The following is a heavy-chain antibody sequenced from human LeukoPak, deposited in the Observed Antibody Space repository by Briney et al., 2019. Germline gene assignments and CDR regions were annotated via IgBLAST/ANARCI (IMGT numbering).Heavy chain of an antibody. J-gene: IGHJ4*02. D-gene: IGHD2-21*01. CDR1: GFTVSSNY. V-gene: IGHV3-66*02. Sequence: PGGSLRLFCGAWGFTVSSNYMSWVRQAPGRGLVGVSVIYGGGSTNHAASVKGRFTISRENSKNTLYLQMNSLRAEDTAVDYCARAEVIAIFDYWGQGTLVTVSS. CDR2: IYGGGST. CDR3: ARAEVIAIFDY.